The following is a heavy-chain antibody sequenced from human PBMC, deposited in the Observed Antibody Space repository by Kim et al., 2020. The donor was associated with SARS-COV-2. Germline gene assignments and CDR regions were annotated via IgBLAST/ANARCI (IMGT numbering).Heavy chain of an antibody. Sequence: SETLSLTCTVSGGSISSYYWSWIRQPPGKGLEWIGYIYYSGSTNYNPSLKSRVTISVDTSKNQFSLKLSSVTAADTAVYYCARGLGSSWANDAFDIWGQGTMVTVYS. J-gene: IGHJ3*02. V-gene: IGHV4-59*13. CDR3: ARGLGSSWANDAFDI. CDR1: GGSISSYY. CDR2: IYYSGST. D-gene: IGHD6-13*01.